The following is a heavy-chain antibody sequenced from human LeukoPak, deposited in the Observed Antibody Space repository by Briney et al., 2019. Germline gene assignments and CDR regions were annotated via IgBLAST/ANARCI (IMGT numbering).Heavy chain of an antibody. CDR3: ARSYCSGGSCYYYYYGMDV. CDR1: GGSISSYY. V-gene: IGHV4-59*01. Sequence: PSETLSLTCTVSGGSISSYYWSWIRRPPGKGLEWIGYIYYSGSTNYNPSLKSRVTISVGTSKNQFSLKLSSVTAADTAVYYCARSYCSGGSCYYYYYGMDVWGQGTTVTVSS. CDR2: IYYSGST. J-gene: IGHJ6*02. D-gene: IGHD2-15*01.